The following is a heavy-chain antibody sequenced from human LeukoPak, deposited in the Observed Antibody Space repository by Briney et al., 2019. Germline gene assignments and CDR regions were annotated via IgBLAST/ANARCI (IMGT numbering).Heavy chain of an antibody. CDR2: INHSGST. D-gene: IGHD6-19*01. CDR1: GGSISSSSYY. CDR3: ARRVAVAGTIFYYYYYYMDV. Sequence: SETLSLTCTVSGGSISSSSYYWSWIRQPPGKGLEWIGEINHSGSTNYNPSLKSRVTISVDTSKNQFSLKLSSVTAADTAVYYCARRVAVAGTIFYYYYYYMDVWGKGTTVTISS. V-gene: IGHV4-39*07. J-gene: IGHJ6*03.